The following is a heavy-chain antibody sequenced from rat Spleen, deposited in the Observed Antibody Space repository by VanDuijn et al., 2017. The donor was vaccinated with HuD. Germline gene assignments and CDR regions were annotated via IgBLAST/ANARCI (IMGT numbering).Heavy chain of an antibody. Sequence: EVQLVESGGGLVQPGRSLKLSCTASGFTFSNYGMAWVRQAPKKGLEWVAYISSDGRSTYYRDSMKGRFTISRDNAKSTLYLQMDSLRSEDTATYYCATGTGGFTDWGQGTLVTVSS. CDR3: ATGTGGFTD. CDR2: ISSDGRST. CDR1: GFTFSNYG. D-gene: IGHD5-1*01. V-gene: IGHV5-27*01. J-gene: IGHJ3*01.